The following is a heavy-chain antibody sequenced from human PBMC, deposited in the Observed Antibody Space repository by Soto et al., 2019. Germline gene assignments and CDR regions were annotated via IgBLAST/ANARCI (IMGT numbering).Heavy chain of an antibody. CDR3: ARPNYYDSSGYLLDACDI. D-gene: IGHD3-22*01. V-gene: IGHV5-51*01. J-gene: IGHJ3*02. CDR1: GYSFTSYW. CDR2: IYPGDSDT. Sequence: PGESLKISCKGSGYSFTSYWIGWVRQMPGKGLEWMGIIYPGDSDTRYSPSFQGQVTISADKSISTAYLQWSSLKASDSAMYYCARPNYYDSSGYLLDACDIWGQGTMVTVSS.